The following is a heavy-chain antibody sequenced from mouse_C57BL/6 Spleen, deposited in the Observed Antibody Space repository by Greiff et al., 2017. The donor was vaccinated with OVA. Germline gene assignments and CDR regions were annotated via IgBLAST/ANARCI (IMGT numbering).Heavy chain of an antibody. Sequence: EVQRVESGGGLVQPKGSLKLSCAASGFTFNTYAMHWVRQAPGKGLEWVASIRSKSSNYATYYADSVKDRFTNSRDDSQSMLYLQMNNLKTEDTAMYYCVREGGLRYFDYWGQGTTLTVSS. V-gene: IGHV10-3*01. CDR1: GFTFNTYA. CDR2: IRSKSSNYAT. J-gene: IGHJ2*01. CDR3: VREGGLRYFDY. D-gene: IGHD1-1*01.